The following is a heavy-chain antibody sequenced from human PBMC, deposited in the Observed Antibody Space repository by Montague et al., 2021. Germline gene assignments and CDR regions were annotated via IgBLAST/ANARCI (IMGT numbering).Heavy chain of an antibody. J-gene: IGHJ3*02. CDR2: IYYSGTT. CDR1: GVSISSSNYQ. V-gene: IGHV4-39*01. Sequence: SETLSLTCTVSGVSISSSNYQWGWIRQPPGKGPEWIGSIYYSGTTYYNPSLRSRVTISVDTSENQFSLKLNSVTAADTAFYYCTRKGWCGDYCFDIWGQGTMVTVSS. D-gene: IGHD3-10*01. CDR3: TRKGWCGDYCFDI.